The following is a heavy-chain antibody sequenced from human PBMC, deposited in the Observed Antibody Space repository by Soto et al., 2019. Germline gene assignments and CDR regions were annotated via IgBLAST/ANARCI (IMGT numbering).Heavy chain of an antibody. V-gene: IGHV4-59*08. CDR2: IYYSGST. Sequence: SETLSLTCTVSGGSISSYYWSWIRQPPGKGLEWIGYIYYSGSTNYNPSLKSRVTISVDTSKNQFSLKLSSVTAADTAVYYCARQWGSYYGIGWFDPWGHGTLVTVSS. CDR3: ARQWGSYYGIGWFDP. D-gene: IGHD1-26*01. CDR1: GGSISSYY. J-gene: IGHJ5*02.